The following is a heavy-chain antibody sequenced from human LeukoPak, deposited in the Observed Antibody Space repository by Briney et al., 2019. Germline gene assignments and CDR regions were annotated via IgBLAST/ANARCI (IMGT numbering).Heavy chain of an antibody. Sequence: PGGSLRLSCAASGFTFSSYSMNWVRQAPGKGVEWVSSISSSSSYIYYADSVKGRFTISRDNAKNSLYLQMNSLRAEDTAVYYCARGGDYIDAFDIWGQGTMVTVSS. CDR2: ISSSSSYI. CDR1: GFTFSSYS. CDR3: ARGGDYIDAFDI. V-gene: IGHV3-21*01. J-gene: IGHJ3*02. D-gene: IGHD4-17*01.